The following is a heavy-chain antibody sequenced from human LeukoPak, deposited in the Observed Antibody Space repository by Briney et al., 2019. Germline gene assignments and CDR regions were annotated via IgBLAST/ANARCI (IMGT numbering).Heavy chain of an antibody. Sequence: PGGSLRLSCAASGFTFTSYAMSWVRQAPEKGLDWVSSITDSGGIAYYADSVKGRFTISRDNSKNTLYLQMNSLRAEDTAIYFCASGSGWYGHYWGQGTLVTVSS. J-gene: IGHJ4*02. V-gene: IGHV3-23*01. CDR1: GFTFTSYA. D-gene: IGHD6-19*01. CDR3: ASGSGWYGHY. CDR2: ITDSGGIA.